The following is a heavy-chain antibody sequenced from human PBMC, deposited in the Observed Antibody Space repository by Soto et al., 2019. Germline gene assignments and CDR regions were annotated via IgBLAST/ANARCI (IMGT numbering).Heavy chain of an antibody. CDR1: GYTLTELS. Sequence: ASVKVSCKVSGYTLTELSMHWVRQAPGKGLEWMGGFDPEDGETIYAQKFQGRVTMTEDTSTDTAYMELSSLRSEDTAVYYCATVANGYDYVWGSYRRPYDYWGQGTLVTVSS. CDR2: FDPEDGET. CDR3: ATVANGYDYVWGSYRRPYDY. V-gene: IGHV1-24*01. D-gene: IGHD3-16*02. J-gene: IGHJ4*02.